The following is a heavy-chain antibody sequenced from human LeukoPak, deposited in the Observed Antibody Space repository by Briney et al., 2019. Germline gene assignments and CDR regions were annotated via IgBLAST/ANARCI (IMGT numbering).Heavy chain of an antibody. CDR3: ARDGAIAAAGGHFDY. Sequence: PSEALSLTCAVHGGSFSGYYWSWVRQPPGKRLEWIGEINHSGSTNYNPSLKSRVTISVDTSKNQFSLKLSSVTAADTAVYYCARDGAIAAAGGHFDYWGQGTLVTVSS. CDR1: GGSFSGYY. V-gene: IGHV4-34*01. D-gene: IGHD6-13*01. J-gene: IGHJ4*02. CDR2: INHSGST.